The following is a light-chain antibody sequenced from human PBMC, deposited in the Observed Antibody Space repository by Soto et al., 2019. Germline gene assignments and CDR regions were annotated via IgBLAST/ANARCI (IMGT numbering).Light chain of an antibody. Sequence: EIVFTQSPGTLSLSPGERPTLSCRASQSVSSNYLAWYQQKPAQAPTVLIYRASIMATGIPDRFTGSGSGTDFTLTISRLEPEDFAVYYCQQYGSSPPTVGGGTKVDIK. J-gene: IGKJ4*01. V-gene: IGKV3-20*01. CDR3: QQYGSSPPT. CDR1: QSVSSNY. CDR2: RAS.